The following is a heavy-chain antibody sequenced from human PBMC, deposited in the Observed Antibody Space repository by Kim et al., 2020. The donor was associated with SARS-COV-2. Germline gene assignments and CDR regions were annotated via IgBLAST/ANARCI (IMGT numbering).Heavy chain of an antibody. Sequence: GGSLRLSCAASGFTFGTYWMHWVRQVPGKGLVCISRISTDGTTTSYADSVKGRFTVSRDNARNTLYLQMNSLRAEDTAMYYCARDTSPGSMSYWGQGLLVTVSS. D-gene: IGHD3-10*02. V-gene: IGHV3-74*01. CDR2: ISTDGTTT. J-gene: IGHJ4*02. CDR1: GFTFGTYW. CDR3: ARDTSPGSMSY.